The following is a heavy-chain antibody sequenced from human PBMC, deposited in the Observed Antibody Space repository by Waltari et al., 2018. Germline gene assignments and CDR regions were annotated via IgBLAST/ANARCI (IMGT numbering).Heavy chain of an antibody. J-gene: IGHJ4*02. CDR1: RFTFSSTE. CDR2: ISSSGSTI. V-gene: IGHV3-48*03. Sequence: EVQLVESGGGVVQPGGSLRLSCADSRFTFSSTEMNWVRQASGKGLEWVSYISSSGSTIYYADSVKGRFTISRDNAKNSLYLQMNSLRAEDTAVYYCASLGGELRYFDYWGQGTLVTVSS. CDR3: ASLGGELRYFDY. D-gene: IGHD1-26*01.